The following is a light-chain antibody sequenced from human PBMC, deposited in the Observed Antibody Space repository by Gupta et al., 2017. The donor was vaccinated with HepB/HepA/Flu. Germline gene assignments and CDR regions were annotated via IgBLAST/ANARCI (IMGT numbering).Light chain of an antibody. CDR2: AAS. Sequence: DIQMTQSPSSLSASVGDRVTITCRASQSISSYLNWYQQKPGKAPRLLIYAASSLSSGVPSRFSGSGSGRDFTLTISSLQPEDFATYYCHQSDSTLWTFGEGTKVEIK. CDR1: QSISSY. CDR3: HQSDSTLWT. V-gene: IGKV1-39*01. J-gene: IGKJ1*01.